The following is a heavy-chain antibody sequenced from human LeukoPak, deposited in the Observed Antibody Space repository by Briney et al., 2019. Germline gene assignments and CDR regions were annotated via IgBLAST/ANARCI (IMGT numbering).Heavy chain of an antibody. V-gene: IGHV4-59*01. Sequence: NSSETLSLTCTVSGGSISSYYWSWIRQPPGKGLEWIGYIYYSGSTNYNPSLKSRVTISVDTSKNQFSLKLSSVTAADTAVYYCARVKAVAGTVNAFDIWGQGTMVTVSS. CDR2: IYYSGST. CDR1: GGSISSYY. CDR3: ARVKAVAGTVNAFDI. D-gene: IGHD6-19*01. J-gene: IGHJ3*02.